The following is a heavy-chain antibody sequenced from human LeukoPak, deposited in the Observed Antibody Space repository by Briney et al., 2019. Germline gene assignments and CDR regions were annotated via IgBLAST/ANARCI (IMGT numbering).Heavy chain of an antibody. J-gene: IGHJ4*02. Sequence: GGSLRLSCAASGFTFNTYWMHWVRQAPGKGLVWVSHINPDGSQTNYADSVTGRFTISRGSAKNTLYLQMNSLRAEDTAVYYCARDPVRRDSYWGQGTLVTVSS. D-gene: IGHD3-10*01. CDR3: ARDPVRRDSY. CDR1: GFTFNTYW. CDR2: INPDGSQT. V-gene: IGHV3-74*01.